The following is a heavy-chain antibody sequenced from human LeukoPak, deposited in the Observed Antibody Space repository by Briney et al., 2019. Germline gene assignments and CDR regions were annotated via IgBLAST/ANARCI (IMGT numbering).Heavy chain of an antibody. CDR1: GYTFTSYD. CDR3: ASSPRGYYDSSAPAPFDY. V-gene: IGHV1-8*01. J-gene: IGHJ4*02. D-gene: IGHD3-22*01. CDR2: MNPNSGNT. Sequence: ASVKVSCKASGYTFTSYDINWVRQATGQGLEWMGWMNPNSGNTGYAQKFQGRVTMTRNTSISTAYMELSSLRSEDTAVYYCASSPRGYYDSSAPAPFDYWGQGTLVTVSS.